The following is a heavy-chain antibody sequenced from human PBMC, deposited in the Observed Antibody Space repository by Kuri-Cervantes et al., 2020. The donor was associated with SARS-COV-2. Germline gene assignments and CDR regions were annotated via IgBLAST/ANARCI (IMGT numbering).Heavy chain of an antibody. CDR1: GGSISSYY. CDR3: ARENWNYFDY. Sequence: ESLKISCTVSGGSISSYYWSWIRQPPGKGLEWIGYIYYSGSTNYNPSLKGRVTISVDTSKNQFSLKLSSVTAADTAVYYCARENWNYFDYWGQGTLVTVSS. V-gene: IGHV4-59*01. CDR2: IYYSGST. J-gene: IGHJ4*02. D-gene: IGHD1-1*01.